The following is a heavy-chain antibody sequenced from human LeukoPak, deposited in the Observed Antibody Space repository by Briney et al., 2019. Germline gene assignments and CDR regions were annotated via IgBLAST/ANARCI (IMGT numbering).Heavy chain of an antibody. Sequence: GGSLRLSCAASDFSFTTYAMSWVRQAPGKGLEWVSSISGGDPTTYYADSVKGRFTMSRDNAKNSLYLQMNSLRAEDTAVYYCARPVVAATTPDTFDIWGQGTMVTVSS. CDR3: ARPVVAATTPDTFDI. D-gene: IGHD2-15*01. J-gene: IGHJ3*02. V-gene: IGHV3-48*04. CDR1: DFSFTTYA. CDR2: ISGGDPTT.